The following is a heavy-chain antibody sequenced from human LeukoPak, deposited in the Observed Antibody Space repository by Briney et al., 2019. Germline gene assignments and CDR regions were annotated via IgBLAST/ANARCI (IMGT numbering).Heavy chain of an antibody. J-gene: IGHJ4*02. CDR2: ISWDSGSI. V-gene: IGHV3-9*01. CDR3: AKWGRVRGVTFDY. CDR1: GFTFDDYA. Sequence: PGRSLRLSCAASGFTFDDYAMHWVRQAPGKGLEWVSGISWDSGSIGYADSVKGRFTISRDNAKNTLYLQMNSLRAEDTAVYYCAKWGRVRGVTFDYWGQGTLVTVSS. D-gene: IGHD3-10*01.